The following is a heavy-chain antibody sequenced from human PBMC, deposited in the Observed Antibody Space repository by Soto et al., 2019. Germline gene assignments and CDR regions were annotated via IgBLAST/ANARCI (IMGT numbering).Heavy chain of an antibody. CDR2: IYYSGST. CDR1: GGSISSGGYY. V-gene: IGHV4-31*03. J-gene: IGHJ5*02. CDR3: ARDRTAARRAAWFDP. D-gene: IGHD6-6*01. Sequence: SETLSLTCTVSGGSISSGGYYWSWLRQHPGKGLECIGYIYYSGSTYYNPSLKSRVTIPVDTSKNQFSMKLSSVTAADTAVYYCARDRTAARRAAWFDPWGQGTLVTVSS.